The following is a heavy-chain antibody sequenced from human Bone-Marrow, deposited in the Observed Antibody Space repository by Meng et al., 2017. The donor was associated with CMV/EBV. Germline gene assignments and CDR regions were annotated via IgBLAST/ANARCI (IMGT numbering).Heavy chain of an antibody. CDR1: GFTFSSYA. D-gene: IGHD1-26*01. Sequence: GGSLRLSCAASGFTFSSYAMSWVRQAPGKGLEWVSAISGSGGSTYYADSVKGRFTISRDNSKNTLYLQMNSLRPEDTAVYYCARDLRIYSGSYPHSYYYYGMDVWGQGTTVTVSS. J-gene: IGHJ6*02. V-gene: IGHV3-23*01. CDR3: ARDLRIYSGSYPHSYYYYGMDV. CDR2: ISGSGGST.